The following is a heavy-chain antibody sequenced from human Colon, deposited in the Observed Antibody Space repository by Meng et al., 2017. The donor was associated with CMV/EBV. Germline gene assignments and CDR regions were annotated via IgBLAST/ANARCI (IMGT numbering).Heavy chain of an antibody. CDR3: AKDVMSTGPYYFDH. D-gene: IGHD2-8*02. V-gene: IGHV3-9*01. J-gene: IGHJ4*02. CDR2: ISWNSGNI. Sequence: GGSLRLSCVASGFTFDDYGMHWVRQAPGKGLECVSGISWNSGNIKYADSVKGRFTISRDNAKNSLYLQMNSLGAEDTALYYCAKDVMSTGPYYFDHWGQGTLVTVSS. CDR1: GFTFDDYG.